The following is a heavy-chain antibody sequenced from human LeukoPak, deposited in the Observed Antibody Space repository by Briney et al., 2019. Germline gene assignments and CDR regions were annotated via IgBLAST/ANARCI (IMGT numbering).Heavy chain of an antibody. CDR1: GFTVSSNY. CDR3: AKDSQGSYYDRDDAFDI. Sequence: PGGSLRLSCAASGFTVSSNYMSWVRQAPGKGLEWVSVIYSGGSTYYADSVKGRFTISRDNSKNTLYLQMNSLRAEDTAVYYCAKDSQGSYYDRDDAFDIWGQGTMVTVSS. V-gene: IGHV3-53*01. D-gene: IGHD3-22*01. CDR2: IYSGGST. J-gene: IGHJ3*02.